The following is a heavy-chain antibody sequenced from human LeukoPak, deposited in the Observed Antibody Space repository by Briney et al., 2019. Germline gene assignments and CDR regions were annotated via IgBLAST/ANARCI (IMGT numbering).Heavy chain of an antibody. CDR2: INHSGST. V-gene: IGHV4-34*01. J-gene: IGHJ5*02. Sequence: PSETLSLTCVVYGGSFSGYYWSWIRQPPGKGLEWIGEINHSGSTNYNPSLKSRVTISVDTSKNQFSLKLSSVTAADTAVYYCARAAGAGNWFDPWGQGTLVTVSS. CDR1: GGSFSGYY. CDR3: ARAAGAGNWFDP. D-gene: IGHD6-13*01.